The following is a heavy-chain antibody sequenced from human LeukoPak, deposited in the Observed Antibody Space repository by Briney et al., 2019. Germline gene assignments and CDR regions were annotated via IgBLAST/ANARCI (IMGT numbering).Heavy chain of an antibody. Sequence: SVKVSCKAPGYTFTSYYMHWVRQAPGQGLEWMGGIIPIFGTANYAQKFQGRVTITADESTSTAYMELSSLRSEDTAVYYCARGDGGNSPHDYWGQGTLVTVSS. CDR1: GYTFTSYY. V-gene: IGHV1-69*13. CDR3: ARGDGGNSPHDY. J-gene: IGHJ4*02. D-gene: IGHD4-23*01. CDR2: IIPIFGTA.